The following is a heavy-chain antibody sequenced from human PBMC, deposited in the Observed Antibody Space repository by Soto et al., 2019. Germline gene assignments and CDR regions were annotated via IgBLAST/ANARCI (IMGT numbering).Heavy chain of an antibody. Sequence: SETLSLTCTVSGGSLSSGDYYWSWIRQPPGKGLEWIGYIYYSGSTNYNPSLKSRVTISVDTSKNQFSLKLSSVTAADTAVYYCARGVVYDFWSGYFPYNWFDPWGQGTLVTVSS. CDR2: IYYSGST. V-gene: IGHV4-61*08. CDR1: GGSLSSGDYY. D-gene: IGHD3-3*01. J-gene: IGHJ5*02. CDR3: ARGVVYDFWSGYFPYNWFDP.